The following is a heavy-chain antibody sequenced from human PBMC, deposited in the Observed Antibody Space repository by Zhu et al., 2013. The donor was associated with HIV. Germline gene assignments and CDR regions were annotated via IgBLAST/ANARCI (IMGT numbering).Heavy chain of an antibody. CDR2: ISAYQRNS. Sequence: QVQLVQSGAEVKKPGASVKVSCKASGYTFDRYGINWVRQAPGQGLEWMGWISAYQRNSNYAQKFKGRVTLTTDTSTSTAYMELRSLGSDDTAVYYCARTAHGPSPDFDYWGQGTLVTVSS. CDR3: ARTAHGPSPDFDY. CDR1: GYTFDRYG. V-gene: IGHV1-18*01. D-gene: IGHD2-8*01. J-gene: IGHJ4*02.